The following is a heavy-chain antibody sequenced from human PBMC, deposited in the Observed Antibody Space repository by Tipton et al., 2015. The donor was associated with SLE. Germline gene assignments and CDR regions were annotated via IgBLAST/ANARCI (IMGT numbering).Heavy chain of an antibody. J-gene: IGHJ6*02. V-gene: IGHV4-39*01. CDR2: ISYSGST. CDR1: GDSISSSSDY. CDR3: ATREYAYGPYYDMDV. Sequence: TLSLTCTVSGDSISSSSDYWGWIRQSPGQGLEWIGSISYSGSTNYSPSLKSRVTISVDTSRNQFSLKLDSVTAADTAVYYCATREYAYGPYYDMDVWGQGTTVTVSS. D-gene: IGHD2/OR15-2a*01.